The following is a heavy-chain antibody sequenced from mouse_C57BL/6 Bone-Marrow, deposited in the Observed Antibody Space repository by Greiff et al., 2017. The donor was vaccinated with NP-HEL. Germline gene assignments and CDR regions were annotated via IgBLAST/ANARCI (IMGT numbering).Heavy chain of an antibody. V-gene: IGHV14-4*01. D-gene: IGHD2-4*01. Sequence: VQLQQSGAELVRPGASVKLSCTASGFNIKDDYMHWVKQRPEQSLEWIGWIDPENGDTEYASKFQGKATITADTSSNTAYLQLSSLTSEDTAVYYCTFIYYDYDESWGQGTTLTVSS. CDR2: IDPENGDT. CDR1: GFNIKDDY. CDR3: TFIYYDYDES. J-gene: IGHJ2*01.